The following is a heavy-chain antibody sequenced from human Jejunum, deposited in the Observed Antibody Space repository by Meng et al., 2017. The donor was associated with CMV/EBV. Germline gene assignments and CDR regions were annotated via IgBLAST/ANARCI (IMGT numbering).Heavy chain of an antibody. CDR1: GGSISTYY. D-gene: IGHD6-13*01. J-gene: IGHJ4*02. CDR3: ARDSGSSWDY. Sequence: QVQLQESGPGLVKPSAXLSLTCTVSGGSISTYYWSWIRQPAGEGLEWIGRIYSSGSTNYNPSLKSRVTMSVDTSKNQFSLKLSSVTAADTAVYYCARDSGSSWDYWGQGTLVTVSS. CDR2: IYSSGST. V-gene: IGHV4-4*07.